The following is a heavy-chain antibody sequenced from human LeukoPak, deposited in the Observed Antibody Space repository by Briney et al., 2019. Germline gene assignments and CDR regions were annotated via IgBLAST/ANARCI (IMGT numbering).Heavy chain of an antibody. D-gene: IGHD4-17*01. CDR3: AKFLMTAVTTGFGS. J-gene: IGHJ4*02. Sequence: GGSLRLSCAASGFTFNTYAMCWVRQAPGKGLEWVSLISANGVRTFYADSVKGRFIISRDNSKNTLYLQMDSLRAEDTAVYYCAKFLMTAVTTGFGSWGQGTLVTVSS. CDR2: ISANGVRT. CDR1: GFTFNTYA. V-gene: IGHV3-23*01.